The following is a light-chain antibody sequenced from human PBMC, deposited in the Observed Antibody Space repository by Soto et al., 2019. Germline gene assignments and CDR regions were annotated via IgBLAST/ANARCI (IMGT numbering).Light chain of an antibody. Sequence: DIQMTQSTSTLSASVGDRVTITCRASQSISSWLAWYQQKPGKASKLLIYDASSLESGVPSRFSGSGSGTEFTLTISSLQPDDFATYYCQQYNSYWWTFGQGTKVDIK. CDR2: DAS. CDR1: QSISSW. V-gene: IGKV1-5*01. CDR3: QQYNSYWWT. J-gene: IGKJ1*01.